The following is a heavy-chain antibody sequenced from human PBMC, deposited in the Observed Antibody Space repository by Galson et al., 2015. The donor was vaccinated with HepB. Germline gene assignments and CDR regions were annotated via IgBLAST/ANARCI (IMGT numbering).Heavy chain of an antibody. CDR3: AKDWYTGDYSYGLFSQSS. CDR2: ISGSGRTT. V-gene: IGHV3-23*01. CDR1: GFIYSSYA. Sequence: SLRLSCADSGFIYSSYALSWVRPAPGKGLELVSAISGSGRTTYYADSVEGRFTISRDNSRNPLFLQMNSLRAEDTFLYYCAKDWYTGDYSYGLFSQSSWGQGTLVTVSS. J-gene: IGHJ5*02. D-gene: IGHD5-18*01.